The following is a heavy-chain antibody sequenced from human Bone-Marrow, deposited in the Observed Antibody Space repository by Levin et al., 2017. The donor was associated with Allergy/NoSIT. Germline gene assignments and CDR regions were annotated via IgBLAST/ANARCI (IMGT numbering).Heavy chain of an antibody. D-gene: IGHD6-25*01. CDR3: AADTTATSDYALDF. CDR2: LKRKIDGGTI. CDR1: EFTFNNAW. Sequence: TGGSLRLSCVASEFTFNNAWMSWVRQGPGKGLEWVGRLKRKIDGGTIDYAPPVKGRFTISRDDSKNTMYLQMNSLKIEDTAVYYCAADTTATSDYALDFWGQGTTVTVSS. J-gene: IGHJ6*02. V-gene: IGHV3-15*01.